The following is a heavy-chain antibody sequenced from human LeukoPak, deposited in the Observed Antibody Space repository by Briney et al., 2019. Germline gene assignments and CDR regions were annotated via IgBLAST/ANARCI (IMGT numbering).Heavy chain of an antibody. CDR2: ISSRSSAI. V-gene: IGHV3-21*06. Sequence: GGSLRLSCAASGFTFSSYAMSWVRQAPGKGLEWVSSISSRSSAIYYADSVKGRFTISRDDAKNSLYLQMNSLRAEDTAMYYCAREPTVTTSGYWGQGTLVTVSS. D-gene: IGHD4-17*01. J-gene: IGHJ4*02. CDR3: AREPTVTTSGY. CDR1: GFTFSSYA.